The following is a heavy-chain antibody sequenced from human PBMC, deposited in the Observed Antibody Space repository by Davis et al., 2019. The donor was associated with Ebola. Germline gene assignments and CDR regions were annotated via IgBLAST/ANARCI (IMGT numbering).Heavy chain of an antibody. CDR2: IRSKAYGGTT. Sequence: PGGSLRLSCTASEFTFGDYAMNWVRQAPGKGLEWVGFIRSKAYGGTTEYAASVKSRFTISRDDSKSIAYLQMNSLKTEDTAVYYCTRGTILYYYDSSGYYSAMIFDYWGQGTLVTVSS. J-gene: IGHJ4*02. CDR3: TRGTILYYYDSSGYYSAMIFDY. CDR1: EFTFGDYA. D-gene: IGHD3-22*01. V-gene: IGHV3-49*04.